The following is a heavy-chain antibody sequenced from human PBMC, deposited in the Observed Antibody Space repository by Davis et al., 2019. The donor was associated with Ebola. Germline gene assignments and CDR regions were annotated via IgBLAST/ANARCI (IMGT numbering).Heavy chain of an antibody. D-gene: IGHD3-10*01. CDR3: ARAPTWSEINYYCLDY. V-gene: IGHV1-8*01. Sequence: ASVKVSCKASGYTFTNYDINWVRQATGQGLEWMGWMNPNSGNTGYAQKFQGRITMTRNTSISTAYMELSSLRSDDTAVYYCARAPTWSEINYYCLDYWGQGTLVTVSS. CDR2: MNPNSGNT. J-gene: IGHJ4*02. CDR1: GYTFTNYD.